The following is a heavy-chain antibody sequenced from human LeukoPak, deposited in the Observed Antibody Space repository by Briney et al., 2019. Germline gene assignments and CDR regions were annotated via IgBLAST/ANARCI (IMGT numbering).Heavy chain of an antibody. CDR3: ARAYHYDSSGFDY. CDR1: GGSISSSSYY. D-gene: IGHD3-22*01. V-gene: IGHV4-39*01. J-gene: IGHJ4*02. CDR2: IYYSGST. Sequence: PSETLSLTCTVSGGSISSSSYYWGWIRQPPGKGLEWIGSIYYSGSTYYNPSLKSRVTISVDTSKNQFSLKLSSVTAADTAVYYCARAYHYDSSGFDYWGQGTLVTVSS.